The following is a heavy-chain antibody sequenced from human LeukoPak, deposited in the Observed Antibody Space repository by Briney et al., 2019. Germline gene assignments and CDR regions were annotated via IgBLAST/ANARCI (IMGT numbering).Heavy chain of an antibody. CDR2: ISGSGGNT. Sequence: GGSLRLSCVGSGFTFSNNPLSWVRQAPGKGLEWVSTISGSGGNTYYADSVRGRFTISRDNSKNTLFLQMNTLRADDTAVYYCATTKQARRYFDYWGQGTLVTVSS. CDR1: GFTFSNNP. V-gene: IGHV3-23*01. D-gene: IGHD1-1*01. CDR3: ATTKQARRYFDY. J-gene: IGHJ4*02.